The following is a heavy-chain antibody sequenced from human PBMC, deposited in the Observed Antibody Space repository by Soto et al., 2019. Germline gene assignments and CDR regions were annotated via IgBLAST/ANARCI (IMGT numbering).Heavy chain of an antibody. D-gene: IGHD2-2*01. V-gene: IGHV3-7*01. CDR2: IKLDGSET. CDR1: GFTFSSYW. CDR3: ERGGHCSSTNCDLSRAALDN. Sequence: EVQLVESGGGLVQPGGSLRLSCAASGFTFSSYWMSWVRQAPGKGLEWVANIKLDGSETYYVDSVKGRFTISRDNAKNSLYLQVNNMRAEDTTVYYCERGGHCSSTNCDLSRAALDNWGQGTMVTVSS. J-gene: IGHJ3*02.